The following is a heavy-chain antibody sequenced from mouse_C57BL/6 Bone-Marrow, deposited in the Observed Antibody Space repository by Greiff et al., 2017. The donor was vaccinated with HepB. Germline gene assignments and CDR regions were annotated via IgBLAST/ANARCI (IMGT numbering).Heavy chain of an antibody. D-gene: IGHD1-1*01. CDR3: ARWGGSRDCYFDV. CDR1: GYTFTDYY. CDR2: INPNNGGT. J-gene: IGHJ1*03. Sequence: EVKLQQSGPELVKPGASVKISCKASGYTFTDYYMNWVKQSHGKSLEWIGDINPNNGGTSYNQKFKGKATLTVDKSSSTAYMELRSLTSEDSAVYYCARWGGSRDCYFDVWGTGTTVTVSS. V-gene: IGHV1-26*01.